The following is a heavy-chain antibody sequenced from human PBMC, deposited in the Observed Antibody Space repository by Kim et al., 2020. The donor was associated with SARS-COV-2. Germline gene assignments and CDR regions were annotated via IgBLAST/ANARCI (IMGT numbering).Heavy chain of an antibody. J-gene: IGHJ4*02. D-gene: IGHD6-13*01. Sequence: SVKRRITINPHTSKNQFSLQLNSVTPEDTAVYYCARVHSSSWEGYYFDYWGQGTLVTVSS. CDR3: ARVHSSSWEGYYFDY. V-gene: IGHV6-1*01.